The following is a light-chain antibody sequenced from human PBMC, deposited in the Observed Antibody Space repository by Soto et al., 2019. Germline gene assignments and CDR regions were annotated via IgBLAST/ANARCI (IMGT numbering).Light chain of an antibody. V-gene: IGLV2-23*02. Sequence: QSALTQPASVSGSPGQSITISCTGTSSDVGRYNLVSWYQQLPGKAPRLIISDVTKRPSGISNRFSGSKSGSTASLTISGLQAEDEADYYCSSYADTDTFGVFGGGTKLTVL. CDR1: SSDVGRYNL. CDR3: SSYADTDTFGV. CDR2: DVT. J-gene: IGLJ3*02.